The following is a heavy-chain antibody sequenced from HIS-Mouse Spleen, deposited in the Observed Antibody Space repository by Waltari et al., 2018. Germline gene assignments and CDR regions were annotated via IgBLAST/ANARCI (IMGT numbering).Heavy chain of an antibody. D-gene: IGHD1-7*01. V-gene: IGHV3-30*04. CDR3: ARPKYNWNSIWFDP. Sequence: QVQLVESGGGVVQPGRSLRLSCAASGFTFRSYAVQWVRQAPGKGLEWVAVISYDGSNKYYADSVKGRFTISRDNSKNTLYLQMNSLRAEDTAVYYCARPKYNWNSIWFDPWGQGTLVTVSS. CDR1: GFTFRSYA. J-gene: IGHJ5*02. CDR2: ISYDGSNK.